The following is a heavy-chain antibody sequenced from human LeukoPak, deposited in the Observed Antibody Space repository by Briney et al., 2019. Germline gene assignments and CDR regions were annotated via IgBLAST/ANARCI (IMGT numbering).Heavy chain of an antibody. D-gene: IGHD3-22*01. CDR3: ARDIGVNMI. J-gene: IGHJ4*02. CDR1: GFTFSSHA. CDR2: TTGGGGGT. V-gene: IGHV3-23*01. Sequence: QAGGSLRLSCAASGFTFSSHAMTWVRQAPGKGLEWVSVTTGGGGGTFYADSVKGRFTISRDNSKNTLYLQMNSLRPEDTAVYYCARDIGVNMIWGQGTLVTVSS.